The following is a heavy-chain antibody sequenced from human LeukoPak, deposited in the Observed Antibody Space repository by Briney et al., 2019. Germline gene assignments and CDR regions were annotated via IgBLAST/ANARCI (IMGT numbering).Heavy chain of an antibody. CDR2: IYYSGST. V-gene: IGHV4-30-4*01. CDR3: ARRGYSYGKYNWFDP. D-gene: IGHD5-18*01. CDR1: GGSISSGDYY. J-gene: IGHJ5*02. Sequence: SQTLSLTCTVSGGSISSGDYYWSWIRQPPGKGLEWIGYIYYSGSTYYNPSLKSRVTISVDTSKDQFSLKLSSVTAADTAVYYCARRGYSYGKYNWFDPWGQGTLSPSPQ.